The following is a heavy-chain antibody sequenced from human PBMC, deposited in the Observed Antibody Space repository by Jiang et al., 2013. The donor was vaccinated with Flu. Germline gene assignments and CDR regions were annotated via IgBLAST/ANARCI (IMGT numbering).Heavy chain of an antibody. CDR2: ISWNSGSM. Sequence: VQLVESGGGLVQPGRSLRLSCAASGFTFDNYAMHWVRRAPGKGLEWVSSISWNSGSMTYADSVKGRFTISRDNAKSSLSLQMNSLRAEDTALYYCAKDGPHSSIDYWGQGTLVTVSS. V-gene: IGHV3-9*01. CDR3: AKDGPHSSIDY. CDR1: GFTFDNYA. D-gene: IGHD6-13*01. J-gene: IGHJ4*02.